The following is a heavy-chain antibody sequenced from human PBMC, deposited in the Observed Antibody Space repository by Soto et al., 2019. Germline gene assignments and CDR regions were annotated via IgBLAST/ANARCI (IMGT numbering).Heavy chain of an antibody. J-gene: IGHJ5*02. CDR2: IRSKANSYAT. CDR3: TRQENYGDYVGWFDP. CDR1: GFTFSGSA. D-gene: IGHD4-17*01. V-gene: IGHV3-73*01. Sequence: EVQLVESGGGLVQPGGSLKLSCAASGFTFSGSAMHWVRQASGKGLEWVGRIRSKANSYATAYAASVKGRFTISRDDSKNTAYLQMNSLKTEETAVYYCTRQENYGDYVGWFDPWGQGTLVTVSS.